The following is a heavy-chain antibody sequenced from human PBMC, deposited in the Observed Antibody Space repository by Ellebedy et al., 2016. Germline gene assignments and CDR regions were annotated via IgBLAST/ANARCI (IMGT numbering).Heavy chain of an antibody. CDR1: GGSISSGGYY. CDR2: IYYSGST. V-gene: IGHV4-31*03. Sequence: SETLSLTCTVSGGSISSGGYYWSWIRQHPGKGLEWIGYIYYSGSTYYNPSLKSRVTISVDTSKNQFSLKLSSVTAADTAVYYCARESYGGNPPVNYFDYWGQGTLVTVSS. J-gene: IGHJ4*02. D-gene: IGHD4-23*01. CDR3: ARESYGGNPPVNYFDY.